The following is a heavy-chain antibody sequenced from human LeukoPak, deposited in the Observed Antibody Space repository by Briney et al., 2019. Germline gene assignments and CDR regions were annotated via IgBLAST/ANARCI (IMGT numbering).Heavy chain of an antibody. CDR1: GGSISSSSYY. Sequence: SETLSLTYAVSGGSISSSSYYWGWIRQPPGKGLEWIGSIYYSGSTYYNPSLKSRVTISVDTSKNQFSLKLSSVTAADTAVYYCARVRGSSSDYWGQGTLVTVSS. CDR2: IYYSGST. V-gene: IGHV4-39*07. D-gene: IGHD6-6*01. J-gene: IGHJ4*02. CDR3: ARVRGSSSDY.